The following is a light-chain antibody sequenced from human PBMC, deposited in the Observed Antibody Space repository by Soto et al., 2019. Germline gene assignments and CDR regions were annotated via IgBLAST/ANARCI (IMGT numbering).Light chain of an antibody. CDR1: QSVSSD. J-gene: IGKJ4*01. CDR3: QQYNKWPPLT. V-gene: IGKV3-15*01. CDR2: DAS. Sequence: EIVMTQSPVTLSMSPGERATLSCRASQSVSSDLAWYQQKPGQAPRLLIYDASIRASGIPARFSGSGSGTEFTLTISSLQSEDLAVYYCQQYNKWPPLTFGGGTKVEMK.